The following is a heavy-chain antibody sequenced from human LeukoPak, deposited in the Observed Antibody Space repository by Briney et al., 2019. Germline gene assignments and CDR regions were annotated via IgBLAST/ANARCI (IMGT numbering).Heavy chain of an antibody. CDR1: GFTFSSYG. D-gene: IGHD1-26*01. Sequence: GRSLRLSCAASGFTFSSYGMHWVRQAPGKGLEWVAVIWYDGSNKYYADSVKGRFTISRDNAKNSLYLQMNSLRAEDTALYYCAKDQQLVGAYAFDIWGQGTMVTVSS. V-gene: IGHV3-33*03. CDR2: IWYDGSNK. CDR3: AKDQQLVGAYAFDI. J-gene: IGHJ3*02.